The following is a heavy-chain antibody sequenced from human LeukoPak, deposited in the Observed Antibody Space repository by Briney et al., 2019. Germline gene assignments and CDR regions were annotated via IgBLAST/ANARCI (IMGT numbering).Heavy chain of an antibody. CDR1: GFTFSSYG. CDR2: ISYDGSNK. CDR3: AKDALDY. J-gene: IGHJ4*02. Sequence: SGVSLRLSCAASGFTFSSYGMHWVRQAPGKGLEWVAVISYDGSNKYYADSVKGRFTISRDNSKNTLYLQMNSLRAEDTAVYYCAKDALDYWGQGTLVTVSS. V-gene: IGHV3-30*18.